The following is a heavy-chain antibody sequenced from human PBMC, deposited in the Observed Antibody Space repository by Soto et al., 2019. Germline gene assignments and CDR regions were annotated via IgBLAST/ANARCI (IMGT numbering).Heavy chain of an antibody. V-gene: IGHV1-69*13. J-gene: IGHJ4*02. D-gene: IGHD3-22*01. CDR2: ITPMFGTP. Sequence: SVKVSCKASGGTFSRYTITWVRQAPGQGLEWMGGITPMFGTPNYAQKFQGRVTITADESTSTAYMELSSLRSEDTAMYYCARDGTLYDSSAYYYLYWGQGTLGTVSS. CDR1: GGTFSRYT. CDR3: ARDGTLYDSSAYYYLY.